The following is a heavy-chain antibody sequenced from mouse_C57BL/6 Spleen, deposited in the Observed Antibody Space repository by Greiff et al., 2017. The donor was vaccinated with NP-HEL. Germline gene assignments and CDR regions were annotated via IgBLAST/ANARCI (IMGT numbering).Heavy chain of an antibody. V-gene: IGHV1-55*01. CDR2: IYPGSGST. CDR1: GYTFTSYW. J-gene: IGHJ2*01. Sequence: QVQLQQPGAELVQPGASVKMSCKASGYTFTSYWITWVKQRPGQGLEWIGDIYPGSGSTNSNEKFKSKATLTVDTSSSTPSMQHNSLTSEDAAVYYCARTDGSTFDYWGQGTTLTVST. D-gene: IGHD1-1*01. CDR3: ARTDGSTFDY.